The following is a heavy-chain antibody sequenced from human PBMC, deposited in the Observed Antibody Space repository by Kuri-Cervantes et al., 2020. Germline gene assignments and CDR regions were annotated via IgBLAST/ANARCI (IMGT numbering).Heavy chain of an antibody. Sequence: GESLKISCAASGFTFSSYWMSWVRQAPGKGLEWVSYISSSSSTIYYADSVKGRFTISRDNTKNSLYLQMNSLRAEDTAVYYCATSHRYIFDYWGQGTLVTVSS. CDR3: ATSHRYIFDY. CDR1: GFTFSSYW. J-gene: IGHJ4*02. CDR2: ISSSSSTI. V-gene: IGHV3-48*01. D-gene: IGHD3-16*02.